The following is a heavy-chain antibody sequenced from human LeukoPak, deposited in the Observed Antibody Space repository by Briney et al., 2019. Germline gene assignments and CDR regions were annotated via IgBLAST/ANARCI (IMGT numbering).Heavy chain of an antibody. V-gene: IGHV3-53*01. D-gene: IGHD4-17*01. CDR2: IYSGGST. Sequence: GGSLRLSCAASGFSVSSNFMMNWVRQAPGKGLEWVSVIYSGGSTYYADSVKGRFSISRDNSKNTLYLQMNGLRAEDTAVYYCARGVTDYADHNWLDPWGQGTLVTVSS. CDR1: GFSVSSNF. J-gene: IGHJ5*02. CDR3: ARGVTDYADHNWLDP.